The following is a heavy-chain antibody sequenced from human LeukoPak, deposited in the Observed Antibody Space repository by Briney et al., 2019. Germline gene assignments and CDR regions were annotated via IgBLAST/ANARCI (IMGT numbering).Heavy chain of an antibody. CDR3: ASSCGEGTFDY. V-gene: IGHV4-39*01. Sequence: PSETLSLTCTVSGGSISSSSYYWGWIRQPPGKGLEWIGSIYYSGSTYYNPSLKSRVTISVDTSKNQFSLKLSSVTAADTAVYYCASSCGEGTFDYWGQGTLVTVSS. J-gene: IGHJ4*02. D-gene: IGHD3-16*01. CDR2: IYYSGST. CDR1: GGSISSSSYY.